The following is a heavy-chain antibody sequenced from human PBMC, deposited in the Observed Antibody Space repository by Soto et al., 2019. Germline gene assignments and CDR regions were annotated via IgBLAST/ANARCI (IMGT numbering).Heavy chain of an antibody. CDR3: ARDNITIFGLVIIPGDYYYYYGMDV. V-gene: IGHV3-74*01. CDR2: FNSDGSST. CDR1: GFTFSSYW. Sequence: PGGSLRLSCAASGFTFSSYWMHWVRQAPGKGLVWVSRFNSDGSSTSYADSVKGRLTISRDNAKNTLYLQMNSMRSEYTAVYYCARDNITIFGLVIIPGDYYYYYGMDVWGQGTTVTVSS. D-gene: IGHD3-3*01. J-gene: IGHJ6*02.